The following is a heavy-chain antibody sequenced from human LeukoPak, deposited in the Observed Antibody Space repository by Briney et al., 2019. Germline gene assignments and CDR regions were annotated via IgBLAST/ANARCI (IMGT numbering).Heavy chain of an antibody. CDR2: ITSSSSYA. CDR1: GFTFSSYW. Sequence: GGSLRLSCAASGFTFSSYWMSWVRQAPGKGLEWVSSITSSSSYAFYADSVKGRFTISRDNAKSSLYLQMNNLRAEDTAVYYCARDPYSGHYGNDYYYYMDVWGKGTTVTISS. J-gene: IGHJ6*03. D-gene: IGHD5-12*01. CDR3: ARDPYSGHYGNDYYYYMDV. V-gene: IGHV3-21*01.